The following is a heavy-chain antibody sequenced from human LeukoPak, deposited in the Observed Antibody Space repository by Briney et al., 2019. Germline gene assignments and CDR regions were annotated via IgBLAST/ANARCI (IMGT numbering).Heavy chain of an antibody. CDR1: GFTFSSYE. CDR2: IRSSSSYI. V-gene: IGHV3-21*01. CDR3: ARASEVVVPAESH. D-gene: IGHD2-2*01. Sequence: GGSLRLSCAASGFTFSSYEMNWVRQAPGKGLEWVSSIRSSSSYIYYADSVKGRFTISRDNAKNSLYLQMNSLRAEDTAVYYCARASEVVVPAESHWGQGTLVTVSS. J-gene: IGHJ4*02.